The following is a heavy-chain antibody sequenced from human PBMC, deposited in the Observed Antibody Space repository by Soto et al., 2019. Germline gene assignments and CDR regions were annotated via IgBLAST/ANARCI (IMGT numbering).Heavy chain of an antibody. CDR3: ARPGPRYYDFWSGNYYFDY. CDR2: INAGNGNT. CDR1: GYTFTSYA. D-gene: IGHD3-3*01. V-gene: IGHV1-3*01. Sequence: GASVKVSCKASGYTFTSYAMQWVRQAPGQRLEWMGWINAGNGNTKYSQKFQGRVTITRDTSASTAYMELSSLRSEDTAVYYCARPGPRYYDFWSGNYYFDYWGQGTLVTSPQ. J-gene: IGHJ4*02.